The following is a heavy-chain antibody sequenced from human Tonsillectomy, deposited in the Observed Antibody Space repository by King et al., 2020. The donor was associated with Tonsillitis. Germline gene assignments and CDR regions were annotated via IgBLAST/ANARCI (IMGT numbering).Heavy chain of an antibody. CDR3: AVTLYSGYAYYYYGMDV. J-gene: IGHJ6*02. CDR2: VTPYNGNT. CDR1: GNTVTYRY. V-gene: IGHV1-45*02. D-gene: IGHD5-12*01. Sequence: QLVQSGAEVKKTGSSVKVSCKASGNTVTYRYLHWVRQAPGQAPEWVGWVTPYNGNTNYAQKFQDKVTITWDRSMSTAYMELNSLRSEDTAMYYCAVTLYSGYAYYYYGMDVWGQGPTVTVSS.